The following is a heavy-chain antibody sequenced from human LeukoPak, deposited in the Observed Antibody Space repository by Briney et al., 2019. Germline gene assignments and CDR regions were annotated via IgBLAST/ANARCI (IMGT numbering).Heavy chain of an antibody. J-gene: IGHJ4*02. CDR1: GFTFSTYG. V-gene: IGHV3-30*03. D-gene: IGHD3-22*01. CDR3: AREYYYDSSGYSSFDY. Sequence: QSGGSLRLSCAASGFTFSTYGMHWVRQAPGKGLNWVAVISFDGGNKYYADSVTGRLTISRDNSKNTLYLQMNSLRAEDTAVYYCAREYYYDSSGYSSFDYWGQGTLVTVSS. CDR2: ISFDGGNK.